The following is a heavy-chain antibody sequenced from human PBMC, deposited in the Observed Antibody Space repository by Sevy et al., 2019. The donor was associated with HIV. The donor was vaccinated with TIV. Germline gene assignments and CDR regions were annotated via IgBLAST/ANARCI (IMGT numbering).Heavy chain of an antibody. CDR1: GDSVSSNSAA. D-gene: IGHD1-26*01. CDR2: TYYRSQWYN. V-gene: IGHV6-1*01. J-gene: IGHJ6*02. CDR3: ARGEPAGGDYFYGMDV. Sequence: SETLSLTCAISGDSVSSNSAAWNWIRQSPSRGLEWLGRTYYRSQWYNDYALSLQSRTTITPDTSKNQFSLQLNSVTPEDTAVYYCARGEPAGGDYFYGMDVWGQGTTVTVSS.